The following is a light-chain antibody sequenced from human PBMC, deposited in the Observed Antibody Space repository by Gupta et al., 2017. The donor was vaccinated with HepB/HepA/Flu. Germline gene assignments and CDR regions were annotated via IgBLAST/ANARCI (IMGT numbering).Light chain of an antibody. J-gene: IGKJ5*01. V-gene: IGKV4-1*01. CDR1: KSVLYSYNNKNY. Sequence: DIVMTQSLATLAVYLVAITTLTCKSSKSVLYSYNNKNYLGWYQQKAGQPPKLLIYWASTRQSGVPDRFSGSGSGTDFTLTISSLQAEDVALYYCQQYYRTPLTFGQGTRLEIK. CDR3: QQYYRTPLT. CDR2: WAS.